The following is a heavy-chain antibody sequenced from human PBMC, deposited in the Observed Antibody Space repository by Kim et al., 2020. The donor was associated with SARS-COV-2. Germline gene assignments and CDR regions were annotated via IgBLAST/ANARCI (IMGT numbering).Heavy chain of an antibody. CDR1: GGSISSTNSW. CDR2: ISYTGTA. Sequence: TLSLTCTVSGGSISSTNSWWSWIRQHPGKGLEWIGYISYTGTAYYNPSLKSRLIMSVDTSNNQFSLKLNSVTAADTAMYYCAKDHTSGSWYGLDYWGQGILVTVSS. V-gene: IGHV4-31*03. J-gene: IGHJ4*02. D-gene: IGHD6-13*01. CDR3: AKDHTSGSWYGLDY.